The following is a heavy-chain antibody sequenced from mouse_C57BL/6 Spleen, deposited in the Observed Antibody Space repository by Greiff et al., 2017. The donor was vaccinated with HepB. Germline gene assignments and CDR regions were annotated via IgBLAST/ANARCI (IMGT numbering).Heavy chain of an antibody. Sequence: VQLQQPGAELVRPGSSVKLSCKASGYTFTSYWMHWVKQRPIQGLEWIGNIDPSDSETHYNQKFKDKATLTVDKSSSTSYMQLSSLTSEDSAVYYCARELGDGYYSGWFAYWGQGTLVTVSA. CDR2: IDPSDSET. CDR1: GYTFTSYW. CDR3: ARELGDGYYSGWFAY. V-gene: IGHV1-52*01. J-gene: IGHJ3*01. D-gene: IGHD2-3*01.